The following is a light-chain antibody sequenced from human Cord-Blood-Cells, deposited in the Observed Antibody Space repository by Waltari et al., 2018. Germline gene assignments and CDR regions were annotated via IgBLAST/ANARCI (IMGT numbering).Light chain of an antibody. V-gene: IGLV2-8*01. J-gene: IGLJ1*01. CDR1: SSAVGGYNY. Sequence: QSALPQPPSASGSPGESVTISCTGTSSAVGGYNYVSWYQQHQGKAPKLMIYEVSKRHSGVPDLCSGSKSGNTASLTVSGLQAEDEADYYCSSYAGSNNYVFGTGTNVTVL. CDR3: SSYAGSNNYV. CDR2: EVS.